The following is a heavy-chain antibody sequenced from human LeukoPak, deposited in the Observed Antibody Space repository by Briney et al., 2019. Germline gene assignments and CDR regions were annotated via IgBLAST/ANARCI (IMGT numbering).Heavy chain of an antibody. D-gene: IGHD2-15*01. CDR2: MNPNSGNT. CDR1: GYTFTNYD. J-gene: IGHJ4*02. V-gene: IGHV1-8*01. CDR3: TRVHGRSWWFPGY. Sequence: ASVKVSCKASGYTFTNYDINWVRQATGQGLEWMGWMNPNSGNTAYAQKFQGRVTMTRNTSITTAYMELRSLRSEDTAVYYCTRVHGRSWWFPGYWGQGTLVTVSS.